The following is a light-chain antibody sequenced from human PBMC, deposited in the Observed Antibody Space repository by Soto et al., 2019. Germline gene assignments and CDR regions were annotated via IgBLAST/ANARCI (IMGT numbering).Light chain of an antibody. CDR1: QSVSSSY. Sequence: EIVLTQSPGTLSLSPGERATLSCRASQSVSSSYLAWYQQTPGQAPRLLVYDTSYRATGVPDRFSGSGPGTDFTLTISRLEPEDSAVYYCQQYDSSPWTFGQGTKVDIK. V-gene: IGKV3-20*01. CDR3: QQYDSSPWT. CDR2: DTS. J-gene: IGKJ1*01.